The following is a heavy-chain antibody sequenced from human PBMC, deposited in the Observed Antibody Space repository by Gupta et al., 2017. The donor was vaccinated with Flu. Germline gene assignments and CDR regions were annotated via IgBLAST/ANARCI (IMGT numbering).Heavy chain of an antibody. J-gene: IGHJ4*02. CDR2: IIPICGTA. D-gene: IGHD2-15*01. CDR1: GGNFGSYA. CDR3: SRGYCSGGSCSYYFDY. Sequence: QVQLVQSGAVVRKHGSSVKVSCRASGGNFGSYAISEVRQAPGQGLEWMGGIIPICGTANYVQKFHGRVTITADESTSTAYMELSSLRSEDTAVYYCSRGYCSGGSCSYYFDYWGQGTLVTVSS. V-gene: IGHV1-69*01.